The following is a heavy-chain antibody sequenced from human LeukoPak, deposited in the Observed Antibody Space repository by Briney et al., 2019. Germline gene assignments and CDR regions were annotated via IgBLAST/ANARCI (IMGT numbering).Heavy chain of an antibody. CDR2: ISGSGGST. Sequence: GGSLRLSCAASGFTFTSYAMSWVRQVSGKGLEWVSVISGSGGSTYYADSVKGRLTISRDNSKSTLYLQMKSLRAEDTAVYYCAKEIYGDPTGGRFQHWGQGTLVTVSS. D-gene: IGHD4/OR15-4a*01. V-gene: IGHV3-23*01. CDR3: AKEIYGDPTGGRFQH. CDR1: GFTFTSYA. J-gene: IGHJ1*01.